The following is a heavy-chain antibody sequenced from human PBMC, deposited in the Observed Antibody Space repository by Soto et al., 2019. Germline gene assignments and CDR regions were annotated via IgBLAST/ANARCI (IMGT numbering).Heavy chain of an antibody. CDR2: IFYSGST. Sequence: SETLSLTCTVSGGSISSYYWSWIRQPPGKGLEWIGYIFYSGSTNYNPSLKSRVTISVDTSKDQFSLKLSSVTAADTAVYYCARRYGGAFDIWGQGTMVTVSS. D-gene: IGHD4-17*01. J-gene: IGHJ3*02. CDR3: ARRYGGAFDI. V-gene: IGHV4-59*08. CDR1: GGSISSYY.